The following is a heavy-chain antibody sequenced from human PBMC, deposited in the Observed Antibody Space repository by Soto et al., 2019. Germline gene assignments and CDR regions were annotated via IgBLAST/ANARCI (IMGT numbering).Heavy chain of an antibody. D-gene: IGHD4-17*01. J-gene: IGHJ5*01. CDR1: GVSISRDDYA. CDR2: IYIRETT. Sequence: QVQLQESGPGLVKPSQTLSLTCNVSGVSISRDDYAWSWIRQSPGKGLEWLGYIYIRETTHYNPSLKGRIRISRDTSTNQLFLSLRSVTAADTAVYYCTREPVSRGARCFAFDSWGQGGLVIVS. V-gene: IGHV4-30-4*01. CDR3: TREPVSRGARCFAFDS.